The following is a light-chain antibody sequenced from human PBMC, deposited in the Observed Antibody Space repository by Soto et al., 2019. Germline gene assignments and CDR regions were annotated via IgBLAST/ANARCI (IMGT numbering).Light chain of an antibody. J-gene: IGKJ5*01. CDR3: LQDYNYPIT. CDR2: DAS. Sequence: DIQMTHCPSSLSASVGDIVTITCQASQDISNYLNWYQQKPGKAPKLLIYDASNLETGVPSRFSGSGSGTDFTFTISSLQPEDFATYYRLQDYNYPITFGQGTRLEIK. V-gene: IGKV1-33*01. CDR1: QDISNY.